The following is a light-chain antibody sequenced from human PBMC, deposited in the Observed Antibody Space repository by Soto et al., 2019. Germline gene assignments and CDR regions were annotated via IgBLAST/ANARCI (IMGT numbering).Light chain of an antibody. CDR1: QDISNY. CDR2: DAS. Sequence: DIQMTQSPSSLSASVGDRVTITCQASQDISNYLNWYQQKPGKAPKLLIYDASYLETGVPSRFSGSGSGTNFTFTITRLQHEAIPTYYCQQYDNLPLTFGGGTNVEIK. V-gene: IGKV1-33*01. J-gene: IGKJ4*01. CDR3: QQYDNLPLT.